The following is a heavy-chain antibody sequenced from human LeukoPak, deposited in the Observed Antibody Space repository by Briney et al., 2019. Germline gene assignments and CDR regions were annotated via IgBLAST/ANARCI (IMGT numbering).Heavy chain of an antibody. V-gene: IGHV4-59*01. CDR2: MYHSGST. Sequence: PSESLSLTCAVSGGSINNYYWSWTRQPPRKGLEWIGDMYHSGSTNYNSALKGRVTISVDTSKNQFSLFLSSVTAADTAVYYCARGPPDSQWLVWYYLDYWGQGTLDTVSS. CDR3: ARGPPDSQWLVWYYLDY. D-gene: IGHD6-19*01. CDR1: GGSINNYY. J-gene: IGHJ4*02.